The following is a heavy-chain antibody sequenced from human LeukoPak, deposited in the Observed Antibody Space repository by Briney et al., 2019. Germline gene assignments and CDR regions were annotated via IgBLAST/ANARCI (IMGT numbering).Heavy chain of an antibody. D-gene: IGHD5-12*01. CDR3: ARGGRSYFDY. J-gene: IGHJ4*02. V-gene: IGHV4-30-2*01. CDR2: MYHSGST. Sequence: SWVRQPPGKGLEWIGYMYHSGSTYYNPSLKSRVTISLDRFKNQFSLDLSSVTAADTAVYYCARGGRSYFDYWGQGTLVTVSS.